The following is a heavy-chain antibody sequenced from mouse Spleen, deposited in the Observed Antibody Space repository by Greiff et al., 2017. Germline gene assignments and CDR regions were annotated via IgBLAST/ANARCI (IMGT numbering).Heavy chain of an antibody. CDR2: ISSGGGNT. CDR1: GFTFSSYA. Sequence: EVKLVESGGGLVKLGGSLKLSCAASGFTFSSYAMSWVRQTPEKRLEWVATISSGGGNTYYPDSVKGRFTISRDNAKNTLYLQMSSLKSEDTAMYYCARSGTFDYWGQGTTLTVSS. CDR3: ARSGTFDY. D-gene: IGHD4-1*01. V-gene: IGHV5-9*04. J-gene: IGHJ2*01.